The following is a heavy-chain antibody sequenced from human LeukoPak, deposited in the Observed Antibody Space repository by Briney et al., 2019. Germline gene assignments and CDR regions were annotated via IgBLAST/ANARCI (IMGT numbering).Heavy chain of an antibody. CDR1: GFTFSSYA. Sequence: GGSLRLSCAASGFTFSSYAMSWVRQAPGKGLEWVSAISGSGGSTYYADSVKGRFTISRDSSKNTLYLQMNSLRAEDTAVYYCAITPLGYCSSTSCYRARPYYGMDVWGQGTTVTVSS. V-gene: IGHV3-23*01. J-gene: IGHJ6*02. CDR2: ISGSGGST. D-gene: IGHD2-2*02. CDR3: AITPLGYCSSTSCYRARPYYGMDV.